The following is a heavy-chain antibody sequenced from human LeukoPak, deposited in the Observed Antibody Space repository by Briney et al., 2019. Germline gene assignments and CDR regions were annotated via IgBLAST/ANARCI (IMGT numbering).Heavy chain of an antibody. CDR1: GFTLSRYA. D-gene: IGHD4-17*01. V-gene: IGHV3-23*01. CDR2: ITGNGRGT. CDR3: AKDPNGDYIGAFDF. J-gene: IGHJ3*01. Sequence: GGSLRLSCAAYGFTLSRYAMIWVRQAPERGLEWVSAITGNGRGTYYADSVKGRFTISRDNSKNTLYLQMNTLRAEDTAVYYCAKDPNGDYIGAFDFWGQGTKVTVSS.